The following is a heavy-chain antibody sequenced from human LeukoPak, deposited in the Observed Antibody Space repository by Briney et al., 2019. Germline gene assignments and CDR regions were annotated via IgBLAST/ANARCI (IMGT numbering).Heavy chain of an antibody. V-gene: IGHV4-59*01. CDR1: GGSISSYY. J-gene: IGHJ4*02. CDR3: ARVNYDFWSGYYTPPAYFDY. CDR2: IYYSGST. Sequence: SETLSLTCTVSGGSISSYYWSWVRQPPGKGLEWIGYIYYSGSTNYNPSLKSRVTISVDTSKNQFSLKLSSVTAADTAVYYCARVNYDFWSGYYTPPAYFDYWGQGTLVTVSS. D-gene: IGHD3-3*01.